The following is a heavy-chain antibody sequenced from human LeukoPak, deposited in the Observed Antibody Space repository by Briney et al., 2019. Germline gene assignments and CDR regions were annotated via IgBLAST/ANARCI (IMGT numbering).Heavy chain of an antibody. D-gene: IGHD3-10*01. CDR2: ISYDGTIQ. V-gene: IGHV3-30*19. CDR3: SRDLVRGGRYQYYGMDV. Sequence: PGGSLRLSCAASALTCRCMTNWVRQAPGKGLEWVALISYDGTIQYYADSVKGRFTISRDYSKNTLFLQMNSLRSEDTAVYYCSRDLVRGGRYQYYGMDVWGQGTTVTVSS. J-gene: IGHJ6*02. CDR1: ALTCRCMT.